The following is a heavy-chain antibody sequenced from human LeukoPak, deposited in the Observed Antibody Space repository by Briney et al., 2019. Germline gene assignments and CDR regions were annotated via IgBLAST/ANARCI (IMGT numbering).Heavy chain of an antibody. V-gene: IGHV4-39*01. D-gene: IGHD6-13*01. CDR1: GGSISNADYY. Sequence: SETLSPTCSVSGGSISNADYYWGWIRQAPGKGLEWIGSIFYGERNHYNPSLKSRATMSVDTSRNQFSLKLTSVTAADAAMYYCARQLPTAAADTRGYFEYWGQGAVVTASS. J-gene: IGHJ4*01. CDR3: ARQLPTAAADTRGYFEY. CDR2: IFYGERN.